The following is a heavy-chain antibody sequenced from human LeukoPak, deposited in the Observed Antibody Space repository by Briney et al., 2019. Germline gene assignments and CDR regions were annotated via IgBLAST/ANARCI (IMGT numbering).Heavy chain of an antibody. Sequence: GGSLRLSCAASGFTFSSYSMNWVRQAPGKGLEWVSSISSSSSYIYYADSVKGRFTISRDNAKNSLYLQMNSLRAEDTAVYYCARGSAYSSSWHYYWGQGTLVTVSS. J-gene: IGHJ4*02. V-gene: IGHV3-21*01. CDR1: GFTFSSYS. CDR2: ISSSSSYI. D-gene: IGHD6-13*01. CDR3: ARGSAYSSSWHYY.